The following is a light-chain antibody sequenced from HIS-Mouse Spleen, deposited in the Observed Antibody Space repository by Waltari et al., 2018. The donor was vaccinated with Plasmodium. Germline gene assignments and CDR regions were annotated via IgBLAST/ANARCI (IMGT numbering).Light chain of an antibody. CDR3: QQYNNWPRGT. J-gene: IGKJ1*01. CDR2: GAS. V-gene: IGKV3-15*01. CDR1: QSVSSN. Sequence: EIVMTQSPATLSVSPGERATLSCRASQSVSSNLAWYKQKPGQAPRLLIYGASTRATGSPARFSGSGSGTEFTLTISSMQSEDFAVYYCQQYNNWPRGTFGQGTKVEIK.